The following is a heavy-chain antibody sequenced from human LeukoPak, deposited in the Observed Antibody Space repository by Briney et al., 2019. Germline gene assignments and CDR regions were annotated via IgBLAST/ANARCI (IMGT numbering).Heavy chain of an antibody. Sequence: ASVKVSCKASGYTFTGYYMHWVRQAPGQGLEWMGWINPNSGGTNYAQKFQGRVTMTRDTSISTAYMELSRLRSDDTAVYYCARGIVPAAMGWSIHYYYYYGMDVWGQGTTVTVSS. CDR2: INPNSGGT. V-gene: IGHV1-2*02. CDR3: ARGIVPAAMGWSIHYYYYYGMDV. D-gene: IGHD2-2*01. CDR1: GYTFTGYY. J-gene: IGHJ6*02.